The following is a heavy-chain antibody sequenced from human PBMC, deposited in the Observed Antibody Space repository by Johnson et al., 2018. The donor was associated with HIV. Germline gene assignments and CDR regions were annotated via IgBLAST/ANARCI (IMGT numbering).Heavy chain of an antibody. V-gene: IGHV3-15*01. Sequence: VQLVESGGGLVQPGGSLRLSCAASAFSFSNAWMSWVRQAPGKGLEWVGRIKSNNDGGTTDYAAPVKGRFTISRDDSITTLYLQMNSLKPEDTAVYYCATDEDALDIWGQGTMVTVSS. J-gene: IGHJ3*02. CDR3: ATDEDALDI. CDR2: IKSNNDGGTT. CDR1: AFSFSNAW.